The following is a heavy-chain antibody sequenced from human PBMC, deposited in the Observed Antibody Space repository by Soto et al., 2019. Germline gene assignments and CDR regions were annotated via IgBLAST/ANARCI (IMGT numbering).Heavy chain of an antibody. V-gene: IGHV3-7*03. CDR2: INQDGGVT. D-gene: IGHD6-19*01. CDR1: GFTFISSF. Sequence: GGSLRLSCVASGFTFISSFMGWIRQAPGKGLEWVANINQDGGVTYYVDSVEGRFTISRDNTKDSLYLQMNSLRGEDTAVYYWARYYRGSGRYVMDVWGQGTTVTVSS. CDR3: ARYYRGSGRYVMDV. J-gene: IGHJ6*02.